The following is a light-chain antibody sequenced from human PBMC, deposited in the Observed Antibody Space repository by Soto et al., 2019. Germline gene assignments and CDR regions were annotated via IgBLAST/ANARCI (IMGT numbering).Light chain of an antibody. CDR2: DDG. V-gene: IGLV3-21*02. CDR3: RVWHSSSDNRVV. CDR1: NIAIKS. J-gene: IGLJ2*01. Sequence: SYELTQAPSVSVAPGQTARITCGGNNIAIKSVHWYQQKPGQAPVLVVYDDGDRPSGIPERFSGSNSGNTATLTITRVEAGEGARYQCRVWHSSSDNRVVFGGGTKLTVL.